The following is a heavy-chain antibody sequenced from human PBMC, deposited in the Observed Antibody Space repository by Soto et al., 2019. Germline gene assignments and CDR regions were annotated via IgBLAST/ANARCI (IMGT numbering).Heavy chain of an antibody. CDR3: ASSTHDYGDYEDY. J-gene: IGHJ4*02. V-gene: IGHV5-51*01. D-gene: IGHD4-17*01. Sequence: PGESLKISCKGSGYSFTSYWIGWVRQMPGKGLEWMGIIYPGDPDTRYSPSFQGQVTISADKSISTAYLQWGSLKASDTAMYYCASSTHDYGDYEDYWGQGTLVTVSS. CDR2: IYPGDPDT. CDR1: GYSFTSYW.